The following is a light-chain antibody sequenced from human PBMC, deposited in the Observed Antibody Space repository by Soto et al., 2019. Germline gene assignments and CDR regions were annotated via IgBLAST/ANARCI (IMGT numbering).Light chain of an antibody. Sequence: ALTQPASVSGSPGQSITISCTGTSSDVGTYNYVSWYQQHPGKVPKLMIYEVSNRPSGVSNRFSGSKSGNTASLTISGLQAEDEADYYCSSYTSSSTVVFGEGTKLTVL. CDR1: SSDVGTYNY. CDR2: EVS. J-gene: IGLJ2*01. CDR3: SSYTSSSTVV. V-gene: IGLV2-14*01.